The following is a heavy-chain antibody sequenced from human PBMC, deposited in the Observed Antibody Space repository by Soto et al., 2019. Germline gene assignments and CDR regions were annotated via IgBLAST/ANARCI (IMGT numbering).Heavy chain of an antibody. D-gene: IGHD4-17*01. Sequence: SETMSLTCTVSGGSSSDHYYMWIRQSPGKGLEYIGYIYYSGSTYYNPSLKSRVTISVDTSKNQFSLKLSSVTAADTAVYYCASHDYAHYGIDVWGQGTTVTVSS. J-gene: IGHJ6*02. CDR3: ASHDYAHYGIDV. CDR1: GGSSSDHY. V-gene: IGHV4-59*08. CDR2: IYYSGST.